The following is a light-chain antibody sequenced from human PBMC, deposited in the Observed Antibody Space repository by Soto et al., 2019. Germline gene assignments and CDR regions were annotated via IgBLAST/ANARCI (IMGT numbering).Light chain of an antibody. V-gene: IGLV1-44*01. CDR1: SSNVGSNP. CDR2: SNN. J-gene: IGLJ2*01. Sequence: QSVLTQPPSASGTPGQRVTISCSGSSSNVGSNPVNWYQQLPGTAPKLLIYSNNQRPSGVPDRFSGSKSGTSASLAISGLQSEDEADYYCAAWDDSLNALVFGGGTKLTVL. CDR3: AAWDDSLNALV.